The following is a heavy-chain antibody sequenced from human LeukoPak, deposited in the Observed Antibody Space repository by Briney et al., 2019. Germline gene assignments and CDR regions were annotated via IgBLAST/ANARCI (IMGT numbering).Heavy chain of an antibody. CDR2: IIHIGST. V-gene: IGHV4-34*12. CDR3: ARTRDYYGSGSYYKRRQAQQNYAMDV. D-gene: IGHD3-10*01. Sequence: PSETLSLTCAVYGGSFSGYYWSWFRHPPGKGREWIGEIIHIGSTNSNPSLKSRVTISVDTSKNQFSLKLSSVTAADTAVYYCARTRDYYGSGSYYKRRQAQQNYAMDVWGKGTTVTVSS. J-gene: IGHJ6*04. CDR1: GGSFSGYY.